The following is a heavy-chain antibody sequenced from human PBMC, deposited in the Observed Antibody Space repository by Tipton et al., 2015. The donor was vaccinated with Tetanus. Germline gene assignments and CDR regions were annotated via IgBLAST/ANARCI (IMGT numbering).Heavy chain of an antibody. V-gene: IGHV3-11*01. CDR3: ARDNYDSKDFSDY. Sequence: SLRLSCAASGFTVSNNYMYWVRRAPGKGLEWVAYISASGHPIFYTDSVKGRFTISTDNTKNHLYLQMNSLRVEDTGLYFCARDNYDSKDFSDYWGQGTLITVSS. D-gene: IGHD3-3*01. J-gene: IGHJ4*02. CDR1: GFTVSNNY. CDR2: ISASGHPI.